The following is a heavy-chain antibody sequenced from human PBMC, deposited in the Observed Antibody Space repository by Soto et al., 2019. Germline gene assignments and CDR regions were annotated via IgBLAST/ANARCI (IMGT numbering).Heavy chain of an antibody. J-gene: IGHJ4*02. Sequence: QVQLVQSGAEVKRPGASVKVYCKASGYTLTSYPMHSVRQAPGQSLECMGWITAGNGNTEYSQRFQGRVTITRDTAASTVYMELSSLTSEDTAVYYCAGSGDSYGYWGQGTLVTVSS. CDR1: GYTLTSYP. D-gene: IGHD2-21*02. V-gene: IGHV1-3*01. CDR2: ITAGNGNT. CDR3: AGSGDSYGY.